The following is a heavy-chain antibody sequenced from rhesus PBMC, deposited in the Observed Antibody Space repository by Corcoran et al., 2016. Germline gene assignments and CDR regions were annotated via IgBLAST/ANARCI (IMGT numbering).Heavy chain of an antibody. J-gene: IGHJ4*01. CDR3: ARDGGNWKGYFDY. Sequence: QVQLQESGPGVVKPSETLSLTCAVSGYSISSGYDWSWIRQPPGKGLEWIGYNYGSSGSTNYNPSHKNRVTISKDTTKNQFSLELSSVTAAGTDVYYCARDGGNWKGYFDYWGQGVLVTVSS. D-gene: IGHD6-25*01. CDR2: NYGSSGST. CDR1: GYSISSGYD. V-gene: IGHV4-76*01.